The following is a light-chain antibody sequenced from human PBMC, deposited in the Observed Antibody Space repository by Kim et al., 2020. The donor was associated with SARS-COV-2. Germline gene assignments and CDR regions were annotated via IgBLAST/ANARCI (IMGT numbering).Light chain of an antibody. CDR1: QAISKY. J-gene: IGKJ4*01. Sequence: DVQMTQSPSSLSASVGDRVTMTCRASQAISKYLAWVQQKPGKAPKSLIFGASNLQSGVPSKFSGSGSGTDFTLTITNLQPEDFATYYCLQYNFYPLTFGGGTKLEI. CDR2: GAS. CDR3: LQYNFYPLT. V-gene: IGKV1-16*02.